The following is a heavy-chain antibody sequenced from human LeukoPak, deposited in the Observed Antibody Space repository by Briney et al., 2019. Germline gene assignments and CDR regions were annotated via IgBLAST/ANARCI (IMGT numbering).Heavy chain of an antibody. CDR3: ARHNYRLEYFQH. CDR2: IYHSGST. Sequence: PSETLSLTCAVSGYSISGGYYWGWIRQPPGKGLEWIGSIYHSGSTYYNPSLKSRVTISVDTSKNQFSLKLSSVTAADTAVYYCARHNYRLEYFQHWGQGTLVTVSS. D-gene: IGHD3-16*02. CDR1: GYSISGGYY. J-gene: IGHJ1*01. V-gene: IGHV4-38-2*01.